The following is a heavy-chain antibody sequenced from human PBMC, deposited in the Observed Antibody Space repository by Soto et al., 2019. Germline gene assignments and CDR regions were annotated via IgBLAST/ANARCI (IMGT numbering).Heavy chain of an antibody. V-gene: IGHV1-69*06. D-gene: IGHD3-10*01. J-gene: IGHJ4*02. Sequence: QVQLVQSGAEVKKPGSSVKVSCKASGGTFSSYAISWVRQAPGQGLEWMGGIIPIFGTANYAQKFQGRVTITADKSTSTAYMELSSLRSEDTAVYYCARDFGGITMVRGVIGYWGQGALVTVSS. CDR3: ARDFGGITMVRGVIGY. CDR1: GGTFSSYA. CDR2: IIPIFGTA.